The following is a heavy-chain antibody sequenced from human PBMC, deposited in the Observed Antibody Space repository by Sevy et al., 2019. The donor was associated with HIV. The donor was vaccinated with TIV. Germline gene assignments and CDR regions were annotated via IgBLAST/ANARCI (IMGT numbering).Heavy chain of an antibody. J-gene: IGHJ5*02. CDR3: AKRTGFDP. V-gene: IGHV3-30-3*02. Sequence: GGSLRLSCAASGFTFNNYAMHWVRQAPGKGLEWVAVISYDATSRYYADSMKGRFTISRDNSKNTLYLQMNSLRAEDTAVYYCAKRTGFDPWGQGTLVTVSS. CDR1: GFTFNNYA. CDR2: ISYDATSR.